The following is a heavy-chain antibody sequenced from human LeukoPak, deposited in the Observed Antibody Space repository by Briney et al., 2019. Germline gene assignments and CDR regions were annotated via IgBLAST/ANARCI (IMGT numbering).Heavy chain of an antibody. Sequence: ASVKVSCKASGYTFTSYDINWVRQATGQGLEWMRWMNPNSGNTGYAQKFQGRVTMTRTTSISTAYMEPSSLRSEDTAVYYCYNSYYYYGMDVLGQGTTVTVSS. J-gene: IGHJ6*02. V-gene: IGHV1-8*01. CDR2: MNPNSGNT. CDR1: GYTFTSYD. D-gene: IGHD1-20*01. CDR3: YNSYYYYGMDV.